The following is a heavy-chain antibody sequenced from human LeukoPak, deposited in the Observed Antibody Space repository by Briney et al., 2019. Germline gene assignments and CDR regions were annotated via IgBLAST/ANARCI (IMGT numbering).Heavy chain of an antibody. CDR1: GFTVSSNY. D-gene: IGHD2-15*01. CDR2: IYSGGST. Sequence: HPGGSLRLSCAASGFTVSSNYMSWVRQAPGKGLEWVSVIYSGGSTYYADSVKGRFTISRDNSKNTLCLQMNSLRVEDTAVYYCAREIYCSASSCTGGVFDIWGQGTMVTVSS. J-gene: IGHJ3*02. CDR3: AREIYCSASSCTGGVFDI. V-gene: IGHV3-53*01.